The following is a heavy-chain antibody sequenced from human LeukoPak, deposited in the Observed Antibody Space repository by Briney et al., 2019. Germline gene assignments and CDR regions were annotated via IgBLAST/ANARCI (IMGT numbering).Heavy chain of an antibody. D-gene: IGHD3-22*01. J-gene: IGHJ4*02. CDR1: GGSFSGYY. CDR3: ARVIDYDISGYYLGY. CDR2: INDSGST. Sequence: SETLSLTCAVYGGSFSGYYWSWIRQPPGKGLEWIGEINDSGSTSCSPSLKSRVSISVDTSKNQFSLKLSSVTAADTAVYYCARVIDYDISGYYLGYWSQGNRVTVSS. V-gene: IGHV4-34*01.